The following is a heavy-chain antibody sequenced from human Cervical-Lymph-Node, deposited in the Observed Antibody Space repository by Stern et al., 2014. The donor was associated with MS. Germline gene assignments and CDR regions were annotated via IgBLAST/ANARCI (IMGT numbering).Heavy chain of an antibody. J-gene: IGHJ3*02. CDR1: GLTFDDYA. V-gene: IGHV3-9*01. CDR3: AKDGSSSLTGGAFDI. Sequence: EVQLVASGGGLVQPGRSLRLSCAVSGLTFDDYAMHWVRQAPGQGLAWVSGISWNSDNIGYAESVKGRFTISRDNVKNSLYLQMNTLRPEDTAFYYCAKDGSSSLTGGAFDIWGQGTMVTVSS. CDR2: ISWNSDNI. D-gene: IGHD6-13*01.